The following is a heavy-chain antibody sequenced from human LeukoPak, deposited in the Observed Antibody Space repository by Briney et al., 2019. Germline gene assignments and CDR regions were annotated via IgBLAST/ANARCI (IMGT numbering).Heavy chain of an antibody. CDR1: GYTFSGNY. D-gene: IGHD6-13*01. Sequence: ASVKVSCKASGYTFSGNYMHWVRQAPGQGLEWMGWINPNSGGTNYAQKFQGRVTMTRDTSISTAYMELSRLRSDDTAVYYCARGRSEQLVTGDYFDYWGQGTLVTVSS. J-gene: IGHJ4*02. V-gene: IGHV1-2*02. CDR2: INPNSGGT. CDR3: ARGRSEQLVTGDYFDY.